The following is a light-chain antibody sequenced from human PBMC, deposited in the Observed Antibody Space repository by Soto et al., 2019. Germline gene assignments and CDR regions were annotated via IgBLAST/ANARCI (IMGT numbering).Light chain of an antibody. CDR2: LDSDGSH. Sequence: QLVLTQSPSASASLGASVKLTCTLSSGHSSYAIAWHQQQPEKGPRYLMKLDSDGSHPTGGAIPDRSSGSSSAAERYLTISSLQYDDEADYYCQTCGTVIHVVFGGGTKLTVL. J-gene: IGLJ2*01. CDR3: QTCGTVIHVV. CDR1: SGHSSYA. V-gene: IGLV4-69*01.